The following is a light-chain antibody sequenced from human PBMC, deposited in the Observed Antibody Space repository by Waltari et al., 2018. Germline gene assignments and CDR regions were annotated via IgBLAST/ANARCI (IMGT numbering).Light chain of an antibody. CDR1: ESISIW. CDR2: RAS. CDR3: QQYDSESYT. J-gene: IGKJ2*01. V-gene: IGKV1-5*03. Sequence: DIQMTQAPSTLSASVGDTATITCRAKESISIWLAWYQHKPGTAPKLLSSRASTLERGVPSRFSGAGSGTEFTLTSSSLQPDDFATYYCQQYDSESYTFGQGTKLEIK.